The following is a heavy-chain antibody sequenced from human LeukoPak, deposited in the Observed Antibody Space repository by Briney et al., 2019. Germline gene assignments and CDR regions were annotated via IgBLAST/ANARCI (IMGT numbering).Heavy chain of an antibody. D-gene: IGHD2-8*02. CDR3: GILPPGY. J-gene: IGHJ4*02. V-gene: IGHV3-48*03. Sequence: QAGGSLRLSCAASGFTFSSYEMNWVRQVPGKGLEWVSYISSSGSTIYYADSVKGRFTISRDNAKNTLYLLMNSLGDEDTAVYYCGILPPGYWGQGTQVTVS. CDR1: GFTFSSYE. CDR2: ISSSGSTI.